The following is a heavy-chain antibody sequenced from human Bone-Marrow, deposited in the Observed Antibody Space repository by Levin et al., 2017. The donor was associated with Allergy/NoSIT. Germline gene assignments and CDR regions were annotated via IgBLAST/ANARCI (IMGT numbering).Heavy chain of an antibody. CDR1: GFTVSSNY. V-gene: IGHV3-66*02. CDR3: ARGVPGTPLAFDF. D-gene: IGHD2-2*01. J-gene: IGHJ4*02. CDR2: IYSGGST. Sequence: ASVKVSCAASGFTVSSNYMNWVRQAPGKGLEWVSVIYSGGSTYYTDSVKGRFTISRDNSKNTVYLQMNSLRTEDTAVYYCARGVPGTPLAFDFWGQGTLVTVSS.